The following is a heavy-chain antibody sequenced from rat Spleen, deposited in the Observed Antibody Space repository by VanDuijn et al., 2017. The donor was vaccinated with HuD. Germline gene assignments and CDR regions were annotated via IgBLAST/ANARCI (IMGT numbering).Heavy chain of an antibody. D-gene: IGHD1-4*01. V-gene: IGHV5-27*01. CDR1: GFTFSNYY. CDR3: ARPNYPGFNYFDY. CDR2: ISTGGDT. J-gene: IGHJ2*01. Sequence: EVQLVASGGGLVQPGRSLKLSCAASGFTFSNYYMAWVRQAPTKGLEWVAYISTGGDTYYRDSMKGRFTISRDNAKSILYLQMDSLGSVDTATYYCARPNYPGFNYFDYWGQGVMVTVSS.